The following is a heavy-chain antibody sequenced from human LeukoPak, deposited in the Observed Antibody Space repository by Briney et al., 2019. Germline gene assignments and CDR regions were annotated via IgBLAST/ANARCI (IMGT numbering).Heavy chain of an antibody. CDR2: IYYSGST. J-gene: IGHJ4*02. CDR3: ARVGRGYYDSSGYYPYYFDY. CDR1: GGSISSYY. D-gene: IGHD3-22*01. Sequence: KPSETLSLTCTVSGGSISSYYWSWIRQPPGKGLEWIGYIYYSGSTNYNPSLKSRVTISVDTSKNQFSLKLSSVTAADTAVYYCARVGRGYYDSSGYYPYYFDYWGQGTLVTVSS. V-gene: IGHV4-59*08.